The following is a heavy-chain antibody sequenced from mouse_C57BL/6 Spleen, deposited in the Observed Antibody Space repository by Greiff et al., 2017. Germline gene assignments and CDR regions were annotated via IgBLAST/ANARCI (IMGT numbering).Heavy chain of an antibody. Sequence: VQLVESGAELVMPGASVKLSCKASGYTFTSYWMHWVKQRPGQGLEWIGEIDPSDSYTNYNQKFKGKSTLTVDKSSSTAYMQLSSLTSEDSAVYYCARGGDGYPFAYWGQGTLVTVSA. D-gene: IGHD2-3*01. J-gene: IGHJ3*01. CDR2: IDPSDSYT. V-gene: IGHV1-69*01. CDR3: ARGGDGYPFAY. CDR1: GYTFTSYW.